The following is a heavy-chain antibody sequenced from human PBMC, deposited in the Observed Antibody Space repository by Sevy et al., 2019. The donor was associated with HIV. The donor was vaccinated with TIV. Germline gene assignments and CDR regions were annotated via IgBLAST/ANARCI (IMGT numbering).Heavy chain of an antibody. CDR1: GYSFTSHW. Sequence: GESLKISCKGSGYSFTSHWIAWVRQMPGKGLEWMGIIYPDDSNTKYSPSFQGQVTFSADKSIFTAYLRWSNLKASDSAVYYCATSRSGYFDGSGYYIYWGQGTRVTVSS. D-gene: IGHD3-22*01. CDR3: ATSRSGYFDGSGYYIY. CDR2: IYPDDSNT. J-gene: IGHJ4*01. V-gene: IGHV5-51*01.